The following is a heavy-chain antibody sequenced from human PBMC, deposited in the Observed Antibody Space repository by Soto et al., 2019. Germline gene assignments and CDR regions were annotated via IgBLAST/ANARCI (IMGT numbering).Heavy chain of an antibody. J-gene: IGHJ6*02. CDR2: ISYDGSNK. D-gene: IGHD1-26*01. V-gene: IGHV3-30*18. Sequence: QVQLVESGGGVVQPGRSLRLSCAASGFTFSSYGMHWVRLAPGKGLEWVAVISYDGSNKYYADSVKGRFTISRDNSKNTLYLQMNSLSAEDTAVYYCAKVQEWEEGGYYYYGIDVWGQGTTVTVSS. CDR3: AKVQEWEEGGYYYYGIDV. CDR1: GFTFSSYG.